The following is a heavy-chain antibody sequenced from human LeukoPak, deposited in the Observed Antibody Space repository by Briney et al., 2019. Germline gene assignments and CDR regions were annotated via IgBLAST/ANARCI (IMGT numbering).Heavy chain of an antibody. Sequence: GGSLRLSCAASGFTFTTYWMHWVRHAPGKGLVWVSHINSDGSITSYADSVKGRFTISRDNAKNTLYLQMNSLRAEDTAVYYCVRDPSGSGFAFDSWGQGALVTVSS. CDR3: VRDPSGSGFAFDS. CDR1: GFTFTTYW. J-gene: IGHJ4*02. CDR2: INSDGSIT. V-gene: IGHV3-74*01. D-gene: IGHD1-1*01.